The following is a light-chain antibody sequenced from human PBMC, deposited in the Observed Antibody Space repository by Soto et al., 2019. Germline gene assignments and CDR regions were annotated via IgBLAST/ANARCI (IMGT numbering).Light chain of an antibody. CDR2: ANI. CDR3: QSYDSSPGGSRV. V-gene: IGLV1-40*01. Sequence: QSVLTQPPSVSGAPGQRVSISCTGSNSNIGAGYDVNWYQQLPGTAPKLLIYANIDRPSGVPDRFSGSKSGASAFLVITGLQAEDEAAYYCQSYDSSPGGSRVFGGGTKLTVL. J-gene: IGLJ3*02. CDR1: NSNIGAGYD.